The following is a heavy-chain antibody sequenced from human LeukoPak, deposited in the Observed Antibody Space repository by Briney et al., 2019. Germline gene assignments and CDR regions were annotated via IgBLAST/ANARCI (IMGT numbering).Heavy chain of an antibody. J-gene: IGHJ4*02. V-gene: IGHV3-23*01. CDR3: ATYSSRWSLDY. CDR1: GFTFSSYA. Sequence: PGGSLRLSCAASGFTFSSYAMSWVRQAPGKGLEWVSAISGSGGSTYYADSVKGRFTISRDNSKNTLYLQMSSLRVEDTAVYFCATYSSRWSLDYWGQGTLVTVSS. CDR2: ISGSGGST. D-gene: IGHD6-13*01.